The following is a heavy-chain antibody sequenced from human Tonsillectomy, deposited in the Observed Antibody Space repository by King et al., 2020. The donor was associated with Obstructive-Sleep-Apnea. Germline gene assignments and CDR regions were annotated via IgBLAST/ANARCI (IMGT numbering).Heavy chain of an antibody. CDR3: SSHAGDYGDYDVSDY. Sequence: VQLVESGGGLVQPGGSLKLSCAASGFTFSGSALHWVRQASGKGLEWVGRIRSKAKSYATAYAASVKGRFTISRDDSKNTAYLQMNSLKTEDTAVYYCSSHAGDYGDYDVSDYWGQGTLVTVSS. V-gene: IGHV3-73*01. CDR2: IRSKAKSYAT. CDR1: GFTFSGSA. J-gene: IGHJ4*02. D-gene: IGHD4-17*01.